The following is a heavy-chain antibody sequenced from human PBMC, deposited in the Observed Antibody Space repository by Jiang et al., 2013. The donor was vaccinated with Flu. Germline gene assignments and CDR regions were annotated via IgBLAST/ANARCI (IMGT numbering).Heavy chain of an antibody. CDR3: ARGQVIFDY. CDR2: INHSGST. CDR1: GGSFSGYY. V-gene: IGHV4-34*01. J-gene: IGHJ4*02. D-gene: IGHD2-21*01. Sequence: LLKPSETLSLTCAVYGGSFSGYYWSWIRQPPGKGLEWIGEINHSGSTNYNPSLKSRVTISVDTSKNQFSLKLSSVTAADTAVYYCARGQVIFDYWGQGTLVTVSS.